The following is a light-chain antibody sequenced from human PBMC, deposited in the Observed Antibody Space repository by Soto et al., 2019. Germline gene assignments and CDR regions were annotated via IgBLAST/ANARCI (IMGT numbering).Light chain of an antibody. V-gene: IGKV3-11*01. CDR1: QSVSSY. Sequence: EVVLTQSPATLSLSPGESATLSCRASQSVSSYLAWYQQKLGQAPRLLIYDASNGATGIPARFSGSGSGTDFTLTISGLEPEDFAVYFCQQRSNWPLTFGGGTKVEIK. J-gene: IGKJ4*01. CDR2: DAS. CDR3: QQRSNWPLT.